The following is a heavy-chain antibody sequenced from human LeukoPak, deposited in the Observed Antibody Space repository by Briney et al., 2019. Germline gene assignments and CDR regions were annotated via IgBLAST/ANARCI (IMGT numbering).Heavy chain of an antibody. V-gene: IGHV3-33*08. J-gene: IGHJ6*02. D-gene: IGHD3-3*01. CDR1: GFTFRSYD. CDR3: AREIYDFWSGYLRPYYYGMDV. CDR2: IWYDGSNK. Sequence: GGSLRLSCAASGFTFRSYDMHWVRQAPGKGLEWVAVIWYDGSNKYYADSVKGRFTISRDNSKNTLYLQMNSLRAEDTAVYYCAREIYDFWSGYLRPYYYGMDVWGQGTTVTVSS.